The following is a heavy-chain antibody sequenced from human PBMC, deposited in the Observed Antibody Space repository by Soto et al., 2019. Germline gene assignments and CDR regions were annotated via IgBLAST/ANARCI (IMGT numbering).Heavy chain of an antibody. J-gene: IGHJ4*02. Sequence: QITLKESGPTLVKPTQTLTLTCTFSGFSFTTDGMGVGWIRQPPGKALEWLALIYWDDDKRYSPSLKSRLTITKDASRNHVVLTLTNMDPADTATYSCAHLYWAASGTRYYFDYWGQGTLVTVSS. D-gene: IGHD6-13*01. V-gene: IGHV2-5*02. CDR2: IYWDDDK. CDR3: AHLYWAASGTRYYFDY. CDR1: GFSFTTDGMG.